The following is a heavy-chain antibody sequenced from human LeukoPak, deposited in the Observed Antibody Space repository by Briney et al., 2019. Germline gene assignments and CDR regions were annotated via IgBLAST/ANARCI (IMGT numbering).Heavy chain of an antibody. CDR1: GFTFSSYA. V-gene: IGHV3-23*01. J-gene: IGHJ4*02. Sequence: GGSLRLSCAASGFTFSSYAMSWVRQAPGQGLEWVSAISGSGGSTYYADSVKGRFTISRDNSKNTLYLQMNSLRAEDMAVYYCAKDKDTIFGPSWDYWGQGTLVTVSS. D-gene: IGHD3-3*01. CDR2: ISGSGGST. CDR3: AKDKDTIFGPSWDY.